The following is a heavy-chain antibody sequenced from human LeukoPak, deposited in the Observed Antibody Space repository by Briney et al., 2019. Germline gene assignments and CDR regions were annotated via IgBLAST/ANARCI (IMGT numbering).Heavy chain of an antibody. CDR2: IWYDGSNK. D-gene: IGHD4-23*01. CDR3: ARGRGADYGGNSGYFDY. Sequence: GGSLRLSCAASGFTFSGFGMHWVRQAPGKGLEWVAVIWYDGSNKYYADSVKGRFTISRDNPKNTLYVQMNSLGAEDTAVYYCARGRGADYGGNSGYFDYWGQGTLVTVSS. J-gene: IGHJ4*02. CDR1: GFTFSGFG. V-gene: IGHV3-33*01.